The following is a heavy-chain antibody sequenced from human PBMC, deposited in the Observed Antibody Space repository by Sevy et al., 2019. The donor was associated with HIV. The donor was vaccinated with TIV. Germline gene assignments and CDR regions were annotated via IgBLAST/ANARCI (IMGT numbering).Heavy chain of an antibody. J-gene: IGHJ4*02. CDR2: ISGSGGST. CDR3: AKDQHGGNPYYFDY. V-gene: IGHV3-23*01. CDR1: GFTFSSYA. D-gene: IGHD2-15*01. Sequence: GESLKISCVASGFTFSSYAMSWVRQAPGKGLEWVSAISGSGGSTYYADSVKGRFTISRDNSKNTLYLQMNSLRAEDTAVYYCAKDQHGGNPYYFDYWGQGTLVTVSS.